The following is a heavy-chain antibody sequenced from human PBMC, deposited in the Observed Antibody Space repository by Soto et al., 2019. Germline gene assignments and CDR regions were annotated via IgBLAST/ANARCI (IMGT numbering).Heavy chain of an antibody. V-gene: IGHV3-30*03. CDR2: ISYDGSNK. J-gene: IGHJ1*01. D-gene: IGHD1-26*01. CDR3: ARPVGASGYFQH. Sequence: GGSLRLSXAASGFTFSSYGMHWVRQTPGKGLEWVAVISYDGSNKYYADSVKGRFTISRDNSKNTLYLQMNSLRAEDTAVYYCARPVGASGYFQHWGQGTLVTVSS. CDR1: GFTFSSYG.